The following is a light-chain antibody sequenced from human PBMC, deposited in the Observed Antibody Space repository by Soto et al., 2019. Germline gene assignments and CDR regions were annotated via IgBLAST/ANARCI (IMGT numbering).Light chain of an antibody. J-gene: IGLJ2*01. V-gene: IGLV6-57*04. CDR1: RGSIASSS. CDR3: QSYDGYNVV. Sequence: NFMLTQPHSVSESPGKTVSISCTRSRGSIASSSVQWYQQRPGSAPTTVIYEDNQRPSGVPDRFSGSIDSSSNSASLTISGLQTEDEADYYCQSYDGYNVVFGGGTQLTVL. CDR2: EDN.